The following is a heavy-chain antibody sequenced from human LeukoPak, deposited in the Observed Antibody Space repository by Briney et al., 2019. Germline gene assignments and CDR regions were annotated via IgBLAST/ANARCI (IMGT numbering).Heavy chain of an antibody. CDR1: GFTVSSNS. D-gene: IGHD3-22*01. CDR2: ISSSGTYI. CDR3: ARDSSGYFHWFDP. V-gene: IGHV3-21*01. Sequence: GGSLRLSCTVSGFTVSSNSMSWVRQAPGKGLEWVSSISSSGTYIYYADSVKGRFTISRDSAKNSLYLQMNSLRAEDTAVYYCARDSSGYFHWFDPWGQGTLVTVSS. J-gene: IGHJ5*02.